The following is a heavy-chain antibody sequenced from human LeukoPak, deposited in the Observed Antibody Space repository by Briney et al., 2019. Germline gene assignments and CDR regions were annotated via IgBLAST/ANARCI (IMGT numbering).Heavy chain of an antibody. CDR1: GFTFSSYW. CDR2: INHNGNVN. Sequence: GGSLRLSCAASGFTFSSYWMNWARQAPGKGLEWGASINHNGNVNYYVDSVKGRFTISRDNAKNSLYLQMSNLRAEDTAVYFCARGGGLDVWGQGATVTVSS. CDR3: ARGGGLDV. D-gene: IGHD3-16*01. V-gene: IGHV3-7*03. J-gene: IGHJ6*02.